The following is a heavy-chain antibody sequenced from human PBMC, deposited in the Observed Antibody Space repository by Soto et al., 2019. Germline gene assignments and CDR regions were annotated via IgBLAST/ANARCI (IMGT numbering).Heavy chain of an antibody. Sequence: QVQLVQSGAEVKMPGSSVRVSCKASGGTFSSYTICWVRQAPGQGLEWMGQIIPVFGTKTYAQKFQGRVTITADESTSTASMEVNSLKSDDTAVHYCAIDIGDYPSFDYWGQGTLVSVS. CDR1: GGTFSSYT. CDR2: IIPVFGTK. J-gene: IGHJ4*02. CDR3: AIDIGDYPSFDY. D-gene: IGHD4-17*01. V-gene: IGHV1-69*01.